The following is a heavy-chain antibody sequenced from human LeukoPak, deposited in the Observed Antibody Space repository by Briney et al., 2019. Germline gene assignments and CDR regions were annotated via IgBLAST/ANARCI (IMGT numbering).Heavy chain of an antibody. D-gene: IGHD4-11*01. Sequence: PSETLSLTCIVSGYSISSGFYWGWIRQPPGKGLEWVGTFYHSGSTHYNPSLKSRVTISVDTSKNQFSLRLSSVTVADTAVYFCARASYSDYVVNYWGRGILVTVSS. J-gene: IGHJ4*02. CDR2: FYHSGST. V-gene: IGHV4-38-2*02. CDR3: ARASYSDYVVNY. CDR1: GYSISSGFY.